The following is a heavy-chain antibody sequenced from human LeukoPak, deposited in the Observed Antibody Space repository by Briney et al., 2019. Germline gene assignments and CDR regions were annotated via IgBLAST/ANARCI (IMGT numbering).Heavy chain of an antibody. CDR1: GFTFSSYA. D-gene: IGHD5-18*01. Sequence: PGGSLRLSCAASGFTFSSYAMSLVRQAPGKGLEWVSAISSIGTSTYYADSVKGRFTISRDNSKNTLYLQMNSLRAEDTALYYCATAAVVEGFDYWGQGTQLTVSS. V-gene: IGHV3-23*01. CDR3: ATAAVVEGFDY. J-gene: IGHJ4*02. CDR2: ISSIGTST.